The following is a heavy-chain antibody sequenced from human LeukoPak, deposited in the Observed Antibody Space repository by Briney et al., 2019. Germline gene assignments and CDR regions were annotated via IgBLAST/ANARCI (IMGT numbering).Heavy chain of an antibody. D-gene: IGHD6-6*01. J-gene: IGHJ6*02. CDR1: GFPVSSNY. Sequence: GGSLRLSCAASGFPVSSNYMSWVRQAPGKGLEWVSVIYSGGSTYYADSVKGRFTISRDNSKNTLYLQMNSLRAEDTAVYYCAREEGVAARRVYYYGMDVWGQGTTVTVSS. CDR3: AREEGVAARRVYYYGMDV. V-gene: IGHV3-53*01. CDR2: IYSGGST.